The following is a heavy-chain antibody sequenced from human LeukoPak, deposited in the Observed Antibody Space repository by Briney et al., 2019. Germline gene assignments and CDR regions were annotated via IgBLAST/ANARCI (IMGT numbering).Heavy chain of an antibody. J-gene: IGHJ6*02. CDR1: GGSISSGGYY. V-gene: IGHV4-31*03. D-gene: IGHD2-15*01. CDR3: ARDRVAYGMDV. CDR2: IYYSGST. Sequence: SQTLSLTCTVSGGSISSGGYYWSWIRQHPGKGLEWIGYIYYSGSTYYNPSLKSRVTISVDTSKNQFSLKLSSVTAADTAGYYCARDRVAYGMDVWGQGTTVTVSS.